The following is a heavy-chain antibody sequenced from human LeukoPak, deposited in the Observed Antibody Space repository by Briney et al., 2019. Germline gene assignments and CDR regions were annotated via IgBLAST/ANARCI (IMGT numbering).Heavy chain of an antibody. Sequence: SETLSLTCAVYGGSFSGYYWSWIRQPPGKGLEWIGEINHSGSTNYNPSLKSRVTISVDTSKNQFSLKLSSVTAADTAVYYCARVPESDWLKFFDYWGQGTLVTVSS. CDR1: GGSFSGYY. J-gene: IGHJ4*02. CDR3: ARVPESDWLKFFDY. CDR2: INHSGST. V-gene: IGHV4-34*01. D-gene: IGHD3-9*01.